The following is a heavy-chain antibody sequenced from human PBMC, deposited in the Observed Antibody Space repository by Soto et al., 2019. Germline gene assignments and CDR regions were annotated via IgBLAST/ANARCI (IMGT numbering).Heavy chain of an antibody. V-gene: IGHV1-24*01. CDR2: FDPEDGET. CDR1: GYTLTELS. J-gene: IGHJ4*02. D-gene: IGHD3-9*01. Sequence: GASVKVSCKVSGYTLTELSMHWVRQAPGKGLEWMGGFDPEDGETIYAQKFQGRVTVTEDTSTDTAYMELSSLRSEDTAVYYCATAGFYDILTGYQGTYFDYWGQGTLVTVSS. CDR3: ATAGFYDILTGYQGTYFDY.